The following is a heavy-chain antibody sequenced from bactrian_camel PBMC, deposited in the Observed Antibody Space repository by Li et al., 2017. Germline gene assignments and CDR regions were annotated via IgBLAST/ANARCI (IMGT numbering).Heavy chain of an antibody. Sequence: VQLVESGGGLVQPGGSLRLSCVASGFTFSSFAMNWVRQAPGKGFEWVSGISAEGGSTYYKDSVKGRFTISRDNAKNTVYLQLNSLKTEDMAMYYCAREDGNWYSLYFGYWGQGTQVTVS. CDR3: AREDGNWYSLYFGY. CDR1: GFTFSSFA. J-gene: IGHJ6*01. V-gene: IGHV3S40*01. D-gene: IGHD6*01. CDR2: ISAEGGST.